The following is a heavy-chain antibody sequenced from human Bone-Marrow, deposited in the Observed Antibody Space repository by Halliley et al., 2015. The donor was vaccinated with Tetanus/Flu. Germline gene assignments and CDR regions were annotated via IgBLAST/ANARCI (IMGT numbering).Heavy chain of an antibody. V-gene: IGHV4-39*01. D-gene: IGHD3-16*02. J-gene: IGHJ4*02. CDR2: FYYSGST. CDR3: ARHYRHWLFDY. CDR1: GVSLATSGYS. Sequence: TLSLTCTVSGVSLATSGYSWGWVRQPPGKGLEWIGSFYYSGSTDYNPSLKSRVSISEDTSANHLSLNLNSVTAADTAVYYCARHYRHWLFDYWGQGTLVTVSS.